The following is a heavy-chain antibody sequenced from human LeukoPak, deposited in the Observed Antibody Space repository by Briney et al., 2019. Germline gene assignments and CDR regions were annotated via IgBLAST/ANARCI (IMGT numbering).Heavy chain of an antibody. CDR1: GFTFSHYW. CDR2: ISSDGSST. CDR3: ARAPESLSSSDY. V-gene: IGHV3-74*01. J-gene: IGHJ4*02. Sequence: PGGSLRLSCAASGFTFSHYWMHWVRQAPGKGLVWLSRISSDGSSTTYADSVKGRFTVSRDNAKNTLYLQMNSLRAEDTAVYYCARAPESLSSSDYWGQGTLVTVSS. D-gene: IGHD3-10*01.